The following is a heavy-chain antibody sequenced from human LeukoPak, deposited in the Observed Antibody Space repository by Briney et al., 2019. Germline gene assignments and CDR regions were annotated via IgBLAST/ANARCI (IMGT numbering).Heavy chain of an antibody. D-gene: IGHD4-17*01. J-gene: IGHJ4*02. CDR2: IYYSGDT. CDR1: GGSISSGSYY. Sequence: SQTLSLTCTVSGGSISSGSYYWSWIRQSPGKGLEWIGYIYYSGDTYYNPSLEGRLTISVDTSKNQFSLKLSSVTAADTAVYYCARLTTVTMMFDYWGQGTLVTVSS. CDR3: ARLTTVTMMFDY. V-gene: IGHV4-30-4*08.